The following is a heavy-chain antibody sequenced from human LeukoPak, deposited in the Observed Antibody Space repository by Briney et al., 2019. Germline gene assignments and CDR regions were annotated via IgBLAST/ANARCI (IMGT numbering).Heavy chain of an antibody. CDR2: TSYDGTNK. CDR3: AKSTRVNSRDYGMDV. CDR1: GFFFSSYG. J-gene: IGHJ6*02. D-gene: IGHD1-7*01. Sequence: AGGSLRLSCAASGFFFSSYGMHWVRQAPGKGLEWVAGTSYDGTNKFYGDSVKGRFTISRDNSQNTLCLQMDSLRAEDTAVYYCAKSTRVNSRDYGMDVWGQGTTVTVFS. V-gene: IGHV3-30*18.